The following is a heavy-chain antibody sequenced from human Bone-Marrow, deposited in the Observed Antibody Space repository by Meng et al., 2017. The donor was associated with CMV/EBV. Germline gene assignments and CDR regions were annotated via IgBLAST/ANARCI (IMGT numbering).Heavy chain of an antibody. CDR3: AREAYGSNYGDH. CDR2: ISSSSSSYI. CDR1: GFTFSSYS. V-gene: IGHV3-21*01. D-gene: IGHD4-11*01. J-gene: IGHJ4*02. Sequence: GGSLRLSCAASGFTFSSYSSKWVREAPGKGLEWVSSISSSSSSYIYYADSVKGRFTISRDNAKDSLYLQMSSVSGEDTAVDYCAREAYGSNYGDHWGQGTLVTVPS.